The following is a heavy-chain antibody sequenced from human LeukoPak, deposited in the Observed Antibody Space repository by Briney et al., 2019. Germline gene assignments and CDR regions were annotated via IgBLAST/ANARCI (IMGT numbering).Heavy chain of an antibody. D-gene: IGHD3-10*01. Sequence: GASVKVSCKPSGYTFTGYSLLWVRQAPGQGLEWMGWIDPNSGATKYEQNFQGRVAMTGDTSISTVYMELSRLRSDDTAVYYCARDRVQRVFDYWGQGTLVTVSS. CDR1: GYTFTGYS. V-gene: IGHV1-2*02. J-gene: IGHJ4*02. CDR3: ARDRVQRVFDY. CDR2: IDPNSGAT.